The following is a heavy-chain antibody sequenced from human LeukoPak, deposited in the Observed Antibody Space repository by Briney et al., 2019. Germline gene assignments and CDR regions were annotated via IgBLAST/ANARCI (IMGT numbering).Heavy chain of an antibody. CDR3: ARDPQYCSGGSCYLSRHDAFDI. CDR1: GYTFTTYG. J-gene: IGHJ3*02. Sequence: ASVKVSCKASGYTFTTYGVSWVRQAPGQGLEWMGWINPNSGGTNYAQKFQGRVTMTRDTSISTAYMELSRLRSDDTAVYYCARDPQYCSGGSCYLSRHDAFDIWGQGTMVTVSS. V-gene: IGHV1-2*02. D-gene: IGHD2-15*01. CDR2: INPNSGGT.